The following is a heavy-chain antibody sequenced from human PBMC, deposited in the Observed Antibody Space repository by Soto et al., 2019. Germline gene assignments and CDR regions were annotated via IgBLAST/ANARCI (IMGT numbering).Heavy chain of an antibody. CDR2: ISSSSSYI. D-gene: IGHD4-17*01. CDR3: ARGATVTNNAFDI. J-gene: IGHJ3*02. CDR1: GFTFSSYS. V-gene: IGHV3-21*01. Sequence: GGPLRLSCAASGFTFSSYSMNWVRQAPGKGLEWVSSISSSSSYIYYADSVKGRFTISRDNAKNSLYLQMNSLRAEDTAVYYCARGATVTNNAFDIWGQGTMVTVSS.